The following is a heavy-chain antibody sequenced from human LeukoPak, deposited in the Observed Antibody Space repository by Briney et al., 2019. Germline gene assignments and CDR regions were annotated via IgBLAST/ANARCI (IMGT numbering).Heavy chain of an antibody. D-gene: IGHD3-22*01. CDR3: ARSYYYDSSHTVDY. CDR2: ISYDGTNK. J-gene: IGHJ4*02. Sequence: GGSLRLSCAASGFTLSDYAMHWVRQAPGKGLEWVALISYDGTNKYYADSVKGRFTISRDNSKNTLYLQMNSLRAEDTAVYYCARSYYYDSSHTVDYWGQGTLVTVSS. CDR1: GFTLSDYA. V-gene: IGHV3-30-3*01.